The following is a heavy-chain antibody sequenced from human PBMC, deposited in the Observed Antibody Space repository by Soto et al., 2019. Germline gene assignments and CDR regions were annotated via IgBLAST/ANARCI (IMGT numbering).Heavy chain of an antibody. V-gene: IGHV3-74*01. CDR2: INSDGSST. CDR1: GFTFSSYW. J-gene: IGHJ4*02. CDR3: ARLDVGYCPSTSCPN. Sequence: PGGSLRLSCAASGFTFSSYWMHWVRQAPGKGLVWVSRINSDGSSTSYADSVKGRFTISRDNAKNTLYLQMNSLRAEDTAVYYCARLDVGYCPSTSCPNWGQGTLVTVSS. D-gene: IGHD2-2*03.